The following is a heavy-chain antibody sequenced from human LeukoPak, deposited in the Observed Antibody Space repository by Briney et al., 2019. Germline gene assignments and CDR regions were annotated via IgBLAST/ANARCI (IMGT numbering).Heavy chain of an antibody. J-gene: IGHJ4*02. CDR3: ARRFGRYESNGFYYGGFDY. CDR2: INPNNSNT. V-gene: IGHV1-18*01. D-gene: IGHD3-22*01. Sequence: ASVKVSCKASGYTFTSYGISWVRQAPGQGLEWMGWINPNNSNTYYAQNFQGGVTMTRDTSINTAYLELSSLRSDVTAVYYCARRFGRYESNGFYYGGFDYWGQGALVTVSS. CDR1: GYTFTSYG.